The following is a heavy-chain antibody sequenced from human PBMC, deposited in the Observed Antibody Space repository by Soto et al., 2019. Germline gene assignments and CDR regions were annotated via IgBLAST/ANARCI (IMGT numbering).Heavy chain of an antibody. CDR1: GFSFDDYN. D-gene: IGHD3-3*01. CDR2: ITWNGGNT. Sequence: GGSLRLSCAASGFSFDDYNIHWVRQAPGKGLEWVSLITWNGGNTYYADSVKGRFTISRDGTTKSVSLQMTSLKTEDTGLYYCARETLSFGSALDVWGQWTTVTVSS. CDR3: ARETLSFGSALDV. J-gene: IGHJ6*02. V-gene: IGHV3-43*01.